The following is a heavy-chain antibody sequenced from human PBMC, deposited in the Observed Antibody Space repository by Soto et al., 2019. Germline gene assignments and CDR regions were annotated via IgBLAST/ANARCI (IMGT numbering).Heavy chain of an antibody. CDR1: GFYFGSYA. J-gene: IGHJ4*02. D-gene: IGHD4-17*01. V-gene: IGHV3-23*01. CDR2: IGGSGHAT. Sequence: EVQLLESGGGLVQPGGSLRLSCEASGFYFGSYAMTWVRQAPGKGLEWVASIGGSGHATHYADSVQGRFTISRDDSERTLYLKMNSLRVEDTAVYYCAKSGPTVIYFDHWGQGRLVSVSS. CDR3: AKSGPTVIYFDH.